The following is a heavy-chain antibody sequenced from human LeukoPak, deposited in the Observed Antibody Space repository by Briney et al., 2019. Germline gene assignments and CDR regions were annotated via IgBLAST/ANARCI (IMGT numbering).Heavy chain of an antibody. D-gene: IGHD3-10*02. CDR3: AELGITMIGGV. Sequence: GGSLRLSCAASGFTFSSYEMNWVRQAPGKGLGWVSYISSSGSTIYYADSVKGRFTISRDNAKNSLYLQMNSLRAEDTAVYYCAELGITMIGGVWGKGTTITISS. V-gene: IGHV3-48*03. J-gene: IGHJ6*04. CDR1: GFTFSSYE. CDR2: ISSSGSTI.